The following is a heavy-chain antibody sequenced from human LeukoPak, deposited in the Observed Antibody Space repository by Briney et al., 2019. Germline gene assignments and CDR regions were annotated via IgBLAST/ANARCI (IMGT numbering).Heavy chain of an antibody. CDR3: ARTAPSGTTSH. Sequence: SETLSLTCTVSGGSITNYGSWIRRPPGEGVEWIGYIYYSGSTNYNPSLKSRVTLSVDTTRNQYSLSLRSMTAADTAVYYCARTAPSGTTSHWGQGTLVTVSS. CDR2: IYYSGST. D-gene: IGHD1-1*01. V-gene: IGHV4-59*01. CDR1: GGSITNY. J-gene: IGHJ4*02.